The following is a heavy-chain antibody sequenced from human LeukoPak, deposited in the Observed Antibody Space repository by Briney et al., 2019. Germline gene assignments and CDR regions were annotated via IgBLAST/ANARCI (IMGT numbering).Heavy chain of an antibody. CDR3: AKVNNDFWSGYYYYYMDV. CDR2: ISGSGGST. Sequence: GSLRLSCAASGFTFSSYAMSWVRQAPGKGLEWVSAISGSGGSTYYADSVKGRFTISRDNSKNTLYLQMNSLRAEDTAVYYCAKVNNDFWSGYYYYYMDVWGKGTTVTVSS. CDR1: GFTFSSYA. V-gene: IGHV3-23*01. D-gene: IGHD3-3*01. J-gene: IGHJ6*03.